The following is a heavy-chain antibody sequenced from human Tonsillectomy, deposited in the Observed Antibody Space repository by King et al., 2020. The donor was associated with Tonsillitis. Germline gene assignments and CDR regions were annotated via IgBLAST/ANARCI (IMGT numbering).Heavy chain of an antibody. CDR2: IVPILDKA. Sequence: QLVQSGPEVKKPGPPVKVPCKASGGPFRTHEISWVRQAPGQGLEWMGRIVPILDKAVYAQNFQGRVTITADKSTNTAYMELRSLTSDDTAVYYCARAISIEVPSPADSWGQGTLVTVSS. D-gene: IGHD3-22*01. CDR3: ARAISIEVPSPADS. J-gene: IGHJ4*02. CDR1: GGPFRTHE. V-gene: IGHV1-69*09.